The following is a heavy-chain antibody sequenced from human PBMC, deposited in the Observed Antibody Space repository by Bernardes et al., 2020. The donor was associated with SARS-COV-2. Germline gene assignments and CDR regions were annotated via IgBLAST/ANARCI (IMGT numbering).Heavy chain of an antibody. CDR2: IYDGGSP. D-gene: IGHD2-15*01. V-gene: IGHV4-39*01. CDR3: ARRGGMLKWSGWFDP. CDR1: GGSISSSIYY. Sequence: SETLSLTCTVSGGSISSSIYYWGWIRQSPGKGLEWIGSIYDGGSPYYNPSLKSRVTISVDSSKNQFSLKVNSVTAADTAVYYCARRGGMLKWSGWFDPWGQGTLVTVSS. J-gene: IGHJ5*02.